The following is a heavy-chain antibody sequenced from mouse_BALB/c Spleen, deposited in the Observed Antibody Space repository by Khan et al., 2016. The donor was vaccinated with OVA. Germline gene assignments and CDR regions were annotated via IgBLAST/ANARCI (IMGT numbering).Heavy chain of an antibody. CDR1: GYTFTDYI. CDR2: IYPGSGST. Sequence: QVQLQQPGPVLVKPGASVKMSCKASGYTFTDYIINWVRQRTGQGLEWIGQIYPGSGSTYYNEKLKGKATLTADKSPNTAFMQHRSLTSEDSAVYFGARSGYGSLSYWGQGTTLTVSS. CDR3: ARSGYGSLSY. J-gene: IGHJ2*01. V-gene: IGHV1-77*01. D-gene: IGHD1-1*01.